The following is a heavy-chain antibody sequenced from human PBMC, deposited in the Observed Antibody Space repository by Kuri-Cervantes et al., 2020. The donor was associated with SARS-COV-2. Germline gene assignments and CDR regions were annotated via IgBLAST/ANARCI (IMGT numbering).Heavy chain of an antibody. V-gene: IGHV3-49*03. CDR2: IRRRAVGGTT. CDR3: ARGGGDTAAIGYYSNYYMDV. CDR1: GFTFGDYA. J-gene: IGHJ6*03. Sequence: SLKISFTGLGFTFGDYALSWFRQVPGKGLRWVGFIRRRAVGGTTQSDAYVRGRFIISRDDTRRIAYLQMTGLRVEDTGTYFCARGGGDTAAIGYYSNYYMDVWGKGTSVTVSS. D-gene: IGHD2-2*02.